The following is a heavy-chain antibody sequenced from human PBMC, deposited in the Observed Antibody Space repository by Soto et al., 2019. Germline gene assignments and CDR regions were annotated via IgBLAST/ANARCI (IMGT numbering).Heavy chain of an antibody. J-gene: IGHJ4*02. Sequence: VQLLESGGGLVQPGGSLRLSCAASGFLFSSYTMTWVRQAPGKGLEWVSSISGSGGNTYYADSVKGRFIISRDNSKNTLHLQLNSLRAEDTALYYCAKDGSYYDNPTESDFWGQGVLVAVSS. V-gene: IGHV3-23*01. CDR3: AKDGSYYDNPTESDF. CDR1: GFLFSSYT. D-gene: IGHD3-22*01. CDR2: ISGSGGNT.